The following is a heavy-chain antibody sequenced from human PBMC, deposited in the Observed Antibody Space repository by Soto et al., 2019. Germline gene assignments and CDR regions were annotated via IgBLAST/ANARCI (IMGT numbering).Heavy chain of an antibody. J-gene: IGHJ3*02. D-gene: IGHD3-10*01. CDR1: GFTFSSYS. V-gene: IGHV3-21*01. CDR2: ITSSSIYI. CDR3: AFAGSGSYSNVPDACYI. Sequence: EVQLVESGGGLVKPGGSLRLSCAASGFTFSSYSMNWVRQAPGKGLEWVSSITSSSIYIYYADSVKGRFTISRDNAKNSLYLQMNSLRDEDTAVYYCAFAGSGSYSNVPDACYIWGQGTMVTVSS.